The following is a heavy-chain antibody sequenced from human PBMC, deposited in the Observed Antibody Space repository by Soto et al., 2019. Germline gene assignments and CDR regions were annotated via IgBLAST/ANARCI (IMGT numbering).Heavy chain of an antibody. Sequence: QVQLQESGPGLVKPSQTLSLTCTVSGGSISSGDYYWSWIRQPPGKGLEWIGYIYYSGSTYYNPYLKSRVTISVDTSKNQFSLKLSSVTAADTAVYYCARAVAGYCSGGSCYSSVGIALDYWGQGTLVTVSS. D-gene: IGHD2-15*01. CDR2: IYYSGST. J-gene: IGHJ4*02. V-gene: IGHV4-30-4*01. CDR1: GGSISSGDYY. CDR3: ARAVAGYCSGGSCYSSVGIALDY.